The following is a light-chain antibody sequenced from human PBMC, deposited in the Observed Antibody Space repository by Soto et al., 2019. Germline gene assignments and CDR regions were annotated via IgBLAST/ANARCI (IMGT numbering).Light chain of an antibody. J-gene: IGLJ3*02. CDR1: SSDIGGYKY. CDR2: AVS. V-gene: IGLV2-14*01. Sequence: QSVLTQPASVSGSPGQSITISCTGTSSDIGGYKYVSWFQHHPGKAPKLMIYAVSNRPSGVSNRFSGSKSGNTASLTISGLQTEDEADYYCSSSTSISTWVFGGGTQLTVL. CDR3: SSSTSISTWV.